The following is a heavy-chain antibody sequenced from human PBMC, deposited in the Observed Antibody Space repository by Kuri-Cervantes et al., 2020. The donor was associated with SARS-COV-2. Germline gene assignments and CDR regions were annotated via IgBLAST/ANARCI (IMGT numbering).Heavy chain of an antibody. D-gene: IGHD3-22*01. Sequence: GESLKISCAASGFTFSSYAMHWVRQAPGKGLEWVAVISYNGSNKYYADSVKGRFPISRDNSKNTLYLQMNSLRAEDTAVYYCARARSSGYYYKGRAFDIWGQGTMVTVSS. CDR3: ARARSSGYYYKGRAFDI. J-gene: IGHJ3*02. CDR1: GFTFSSYA. CDR2: ISYNGSNK. V-gene: IGHV3-30*01.